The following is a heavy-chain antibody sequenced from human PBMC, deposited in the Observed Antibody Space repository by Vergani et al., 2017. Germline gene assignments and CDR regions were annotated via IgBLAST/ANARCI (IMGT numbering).Heavy chain of an antibody. CDR3: ARELSYYYGSGSDDYNPYYHEGIDV. D-gene: IGHD3-10*01. CDR2: VYTSGMT. Sequence: QVQLQESGPRLVRPSQTLSLTCTVSGGSINTGAYYWSWIRQPAGKGLEWIGRVYTSGMTNYNPSLKSRVTILVDRSKSQLSLKLTSVTAGDTAVYFCARELSYYYGSGSDDYNPYYHEGIDVWGPGTTVTVSS. CDR1: GGSINTGAYY. J-gene: IGHJ6*02. V-gene: IGHV4-61*02.